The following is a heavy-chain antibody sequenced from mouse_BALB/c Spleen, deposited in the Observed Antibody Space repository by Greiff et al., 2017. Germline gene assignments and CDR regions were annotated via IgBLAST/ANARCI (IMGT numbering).Heavy chain of an antibody. J-gene: IGHJ2*01. CDR3: ARSSNLGFDY. CDR1: GFTFSSFG. CDR2: ISSGSSTI. D-gene: IGHD2-5*01. Sequence: EVHLVESGGGLVQPGGSRKLSCAASGFTFSSFGMHWVRQAPEKGLEWVAYISSGSSTIYYADTVKGRFTISRDNPKNTLFLQMTSLRSEDTAMYYCARSSNLGFDYWGQGTTLTVS. V-gene: IGHV5-17*02.